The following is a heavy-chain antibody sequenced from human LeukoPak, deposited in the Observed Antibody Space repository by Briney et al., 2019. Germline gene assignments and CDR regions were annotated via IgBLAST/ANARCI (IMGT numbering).Heavy chain of an antibody. V-gene: IGHV4-39*01. CDR3: ARGRGNRSDY. CDR1: GGSISSSSYY. D-gene: IGHD4-23*01. CDR2: IYYSGST. Sequence: SETLSLTCTVSGGSISSSSYYWGWIRQPPGKGLEWIGSIYYSGSTYYNPSLKSRVTISVDTSKNQFSLKLSSVTAADTAVYYCARGRGNRSDYWGQGTLVTVSS. J-gene: IGHJ4*02.